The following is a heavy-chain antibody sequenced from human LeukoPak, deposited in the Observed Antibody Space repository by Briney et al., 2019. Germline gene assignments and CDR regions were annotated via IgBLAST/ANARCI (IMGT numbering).Heavy chain of an antibody. D-gene: IGHD6-19*01. CDR2: ISGSGGST. CDR1: GFTFSSYW. Sequence: GGSLRLSCAASGFTFSSYWMSWVRQAPGKGLEWVSAISGSGGSTYYADSVKGRFTISRDNSKNTLYLQMNSLRAEDTAVYYCAKAWSSSGRFAIRPHGLKTWGQGTLVTVSS. J-gene: IGHJ5*02. CDR3: AKAWSSSGRFAIRPHGLKT. V-gene: IGHV3-23*01.